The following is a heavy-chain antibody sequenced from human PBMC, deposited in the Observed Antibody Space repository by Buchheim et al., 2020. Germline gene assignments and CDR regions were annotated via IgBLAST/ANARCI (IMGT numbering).Heavy chain of an antibody. Sequence: QVQLVESGGGVVQPGRSLRLSCAASGFTFSSYGMHWVRQAPGKGLEWVAVIWYDGSNKYYADSVKGRFTISRDNSKNTLYLQMNSLRAEDTAVYYCARDFGSDYYYVRYFQHWGQGTL. CDR2: IWYDGSNK. D-gene: IGHD3-22*01. V-gene: IGHV3-33*01. J-gene: IGHJ1*01. CDR1: GFTFSSYG. CDR3: ARDFGSDYYYVRYFQH.